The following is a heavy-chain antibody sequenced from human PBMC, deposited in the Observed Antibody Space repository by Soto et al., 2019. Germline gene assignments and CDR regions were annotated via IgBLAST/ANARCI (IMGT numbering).Heavy chain of an antibody. J-gene: IGHJ4*02. Sequence: QVQLVESGGGVVQPGRSLRVSCAASGFTFSIYAMHWVRQAPGTGLEWVAVISYDGTKTYYADSVKGRFTISRDNSKNAVYLLMKSLRDGDTAVYYCAKGRVPRRQWLIVPMGYWGLGTVVTVS. CDR1: GFTFSIYA. CDR3: AKGRVPRRQWLIVPMGY. V-gene: IGHV3-30*18. CDR2: ISYDGTKT. D-gene: IGHD6-19*01.